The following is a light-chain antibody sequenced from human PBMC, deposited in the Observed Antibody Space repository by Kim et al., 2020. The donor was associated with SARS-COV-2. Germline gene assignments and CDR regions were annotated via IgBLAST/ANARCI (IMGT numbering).Light chain of an antibody. Sequence: SYELTQPPSVSVSPGQTATITCSGHKLEAKYVSWYQQKPGQSPLLVIYQDTKRPSGIPERFSGSNSGNTATLTIGGTQSVDEADYYCQSWDSKTVVFGGGTQLTVL. CDR2: QDT. J-gene: IGLJ2*01. CDR3: QSWDSKTVV. V-gene: IGLV3-1*01. CDR1: KLEAKY.